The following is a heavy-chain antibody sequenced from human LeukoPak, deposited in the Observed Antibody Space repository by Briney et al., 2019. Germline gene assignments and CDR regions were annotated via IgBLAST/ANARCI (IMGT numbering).Heavy chain of an antibody. J-gene: IGHJ4*02. D-gene: IGHD2-2*02. V-gene: IGHV4-59*08. CDR3: ARHLTVSAYLL. CDR2: IYYSGST. Sequence: ETLSLTCTVSGGSISSYYWSWIRRPPGKGLEWIGHIYYSGSTNYNPSLESRVTISVDTSKKQFSLKLSFVTAADTAVYYCARHLTVSAYLLWGQGTLVTVSS. CDR1: GGSISSYY.